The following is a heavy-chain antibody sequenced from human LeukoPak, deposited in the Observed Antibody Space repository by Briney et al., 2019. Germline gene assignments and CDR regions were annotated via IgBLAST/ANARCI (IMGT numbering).Heavy chain of an antibody. CDR1: GFTFSSYA. J-gene: IGHJ4*02. CDR3: AKSVVKANSGY. CDR2: ISGSGGST. Sequence: GGSLRLSCAASGFTFSSYAMSWVRQAPGKGLEWVSAISGSGGSTYYADSVKGRFTISRDNSKNTLYLQMNSPRAEDTAVYYCAKSVVKANSGYWGQGTLVTVSS. V-gene: IGHV3-23*01. D-gene: IGHD4-23*01.